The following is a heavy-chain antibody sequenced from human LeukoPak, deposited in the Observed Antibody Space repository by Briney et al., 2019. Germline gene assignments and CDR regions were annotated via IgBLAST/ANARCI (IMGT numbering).Heavy chain of an antibody. Sequence: GGSLRLSCAASGFTFSSYSMNWVRQAPGKGLEWVSSISSSSSYIYYADSVKGRFTISRDNSKNTLYLQMNSLRAEDTAVYYCAKDFYYYDSSGYYALDYWGQGTLVTVSS. CDR1: GFTFSSYS. CDR2: ISSSSSYI. V-gene: IGHV3-21*01. CDR3: AKDFYYYDSSGYYALDY. D-gene: IGHD3-22*01. J-gene: IGHJ4*02.